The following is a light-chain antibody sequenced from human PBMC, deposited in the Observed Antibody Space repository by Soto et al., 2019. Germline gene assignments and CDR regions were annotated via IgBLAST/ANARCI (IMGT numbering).Light chain of an antibody. CDR2: GAS. J-gene: IGKJ2*01. V-gene: IGKV3-20*01. CDR3: QQYGSSSYT. CDR1: QSVSSSY. Sequence: EIVLTQSPGTLSLSPGERATLSCRASQSVSSSYLAWYQQKPGQAPRLLIYGASSRATGIPDRFSGSGYGTDFTLNISRLEPEDFAVYYCQQYGSSSYTFGQGTQLEIK.